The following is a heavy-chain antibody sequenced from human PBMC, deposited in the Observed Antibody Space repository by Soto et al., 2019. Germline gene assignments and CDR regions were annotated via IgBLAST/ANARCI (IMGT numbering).Heavy chain of an antibody. CDR3: ARGAYCGVDCFYYFDS. Sequence: PSETLSLTCTVSGGSVNSYYWHWIRQAPGKGLEWIGYIHYSGATKYSASLRGRLSISIDTSKNHFSLWLQSVTAADTAVYYCARGAYCGVDCFYYFDSWGQGVLVT. CDR2: IHYSGAT. CDR1: GGSVNSYY. V-gene: IGHV4-59*02. D-gene: IGHD2-21*02. J-gene: IGHJ4*02.